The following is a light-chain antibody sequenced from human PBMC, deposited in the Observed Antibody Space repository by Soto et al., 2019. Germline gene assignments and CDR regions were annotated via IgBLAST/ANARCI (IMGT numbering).Light chain of an antibody. V-gene: IGKV3-11*01. Sequence: EIVLTQSPATVSLSPGERATLSCRASQSVDRFLAWYQHRPGQAPRLLIYDTYNRATGVPARFSGSGSGTDFTLTISSLEPEDFAVYYCQQRYKWPPLTFGGGTKVEI. CDR2: DTY. CDR3: QQRYKWPPLT. CDR1: QSVDRF. J-gene: IGKJ4*01.